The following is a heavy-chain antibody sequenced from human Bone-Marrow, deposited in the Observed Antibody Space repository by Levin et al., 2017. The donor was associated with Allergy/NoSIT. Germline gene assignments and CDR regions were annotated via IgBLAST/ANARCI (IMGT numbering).Heavy chain of an antibody. CDR1: GFAFTDTL. Sequence: GESLKISCVASGFAFTDTLMHWVRQAPGKGPEWVALLAYDGHYKEHADSVKGRFTMSRDNSKNTLYLEMNSLRADDTAVYYCAKDRGINYPLAIDNWGRGTLVTVSS. J-gene: IGHJ4*02. D-gene: IGHD5-12*01. V-gene: IGHV3-30*18. CDR2: LAYDGHYK. CDR3: AKDRGINYPLAIDN.